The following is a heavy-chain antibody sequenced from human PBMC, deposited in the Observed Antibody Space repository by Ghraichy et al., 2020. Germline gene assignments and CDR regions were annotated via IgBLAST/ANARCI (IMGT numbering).Heavy chain of an antibody. D-gene: IGHD3-16*01. CDR3: ARGGRGGWPGGDDY. Sequence: SETLSLTCAVSGYSISSGYYWGWIRQPPGKGLEWIGSIYHSGSTYYNPSLKSRVTISVDTSKNQFSLKLSSVTAADTAVYYCARGGRGGWPGGDDYWGQGTLVTVSS. V-gene: IGHV4-38-2*01. CDR1: GYSISSGYY. CDR2: IYHSGST. J-gene: IGHJ4*02.